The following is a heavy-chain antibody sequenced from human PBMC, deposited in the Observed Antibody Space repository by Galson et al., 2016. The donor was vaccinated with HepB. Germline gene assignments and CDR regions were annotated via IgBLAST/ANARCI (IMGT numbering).Heavy chain of an antibody. CDR2: INPKSADT. CDR1: GYTFTDYF. Sequence: SVKVSCKASGYTFTDYFIHWVRQAPGQGLEWMGYINPKSADTRSAPSFQGRVTITRDTSISTVYMELSRLDSDDTAIYYCARDYGDYADYWDQGILVTVS. J-gene: IGHJ4*02. D-gene: IGHD4-17*01. V-gene: IGHV1-2*02. CDR3: ARDYGDYADY.